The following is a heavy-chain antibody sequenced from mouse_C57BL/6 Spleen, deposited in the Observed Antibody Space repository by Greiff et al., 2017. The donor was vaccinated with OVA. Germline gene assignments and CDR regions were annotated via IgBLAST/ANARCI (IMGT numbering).Heavy chain of an antibody. D-gene: IGHD1-1*01. CDR1: GYTFTSYW. CDR3: ARGDYYGSSYYFDY. CDR2: IDPNSGGT. Sequence: QVQLQQPGAELVKPGASVKLSCKASGYTFTSYWMHWVKQRPGRSLEWIGRIDPNSGGTKYNEKLKSKATLTVDKPSSAAYMQLSSLTSEDSAVYYCARGDYYGSSYYFDYWGQGTTLTVSS. J-gene: IGHJ2*01. V-gene: IGHV1-72*01.